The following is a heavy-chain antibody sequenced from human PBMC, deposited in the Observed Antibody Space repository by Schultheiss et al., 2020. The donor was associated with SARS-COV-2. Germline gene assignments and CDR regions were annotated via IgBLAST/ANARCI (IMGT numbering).Heavy chain of an antibody. Sequence: GGSLRLSCAASGFTFSSYSMNWVRQAPGKGLEWVSAIGTAGDTYYPGSVKGRFTISRENAKNSLYLQMNSLRAGDTAVYYCARATVTTSNDYYYYYMDVWGKGTTVTVSS. D-gene: IGHD4-17*01. J-gene: IGHJ6*03. V-gene: IGHV3-13*01. CDR1: GFTFSSYS. CDR3: ARATVTTSNDYYYYYMDV. CDR2: IGTAGDT.